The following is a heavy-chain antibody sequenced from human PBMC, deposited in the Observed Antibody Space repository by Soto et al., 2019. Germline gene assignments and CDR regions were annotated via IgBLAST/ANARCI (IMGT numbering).Heavy chain of an antibody. J-gene: IGHJ6*02. V-gene: IGHV3-30*18. CDR1: GFTFSSYG. D-gene: IGHD4-4*01. CDR3: AKVRVKDYYYYAMDV. Sequence: QVHLVESGGGVVQPGRSLRLSCAASGFTFSSYGMHWDRQAPGKGLEWVAVISSDGTSRFYADSVKGRFTISRDNSKNTLYLQMNSLRAEDTAMYYCAKVRVKDYYYYAMDVWGQGTTVTVSS. CDR2: ISSDGTSR.